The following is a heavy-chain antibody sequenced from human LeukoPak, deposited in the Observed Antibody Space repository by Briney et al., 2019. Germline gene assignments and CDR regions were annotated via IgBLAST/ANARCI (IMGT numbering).Heavy chain of an antibody. J-gene: IGHJ4*02. D-gene: IGHD6-19*01. Sequence: GGSLRLSCAASGFTFSSYEMNWVRQAPGKGLEWVSYISSSGGTIYYADSVKGRFTISRDNAKNSLYLQMNSLRAEDTAAYYCARGPGFSSGWYGGYWGQGTLVIVSS. CDR3: ARGPGFSSGWYGGY. V-gene: IGHV3-48*03. CDR1: GFTFSSYE. CDR2: ISSSGGTI.